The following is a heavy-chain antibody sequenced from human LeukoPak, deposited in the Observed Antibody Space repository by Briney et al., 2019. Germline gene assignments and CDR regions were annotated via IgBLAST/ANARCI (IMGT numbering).Heavy chain of an antibody. CDR1: GFTFSIYG. CDR3: ARVWSGQQLVLGDY. CDR2: ISKDGSKK. Sequence: QPGRSLRLSCVASGFTFSIYGMHWVRQAPGKGLEWVAVISKDGSKKDYADSVKGRFTISRDNSKNTVYLQMNSLRIEDTAVFYCARVWSGQQLVLGDYWGQGALVTVSS. D-gene: IGHD6-13*01. V-gene: IGHV3-30*03. J-gene: IGHJ4*02.